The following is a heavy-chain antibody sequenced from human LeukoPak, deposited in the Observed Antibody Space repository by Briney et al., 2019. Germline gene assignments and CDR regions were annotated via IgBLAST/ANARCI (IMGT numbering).Heavy chain of an antibody. CDR3: TRDFYQSTPIVVVIPEGC. Sequence: PGGSLRLSCAASGFTFGDYAMSWVRQAPGKGLEWVGFIRSKAYGGTTEYAASVKGRFTISRDDSKSIAYLQMNSLKTEDTAVYYCTRDFYQSTPIVVVIPEGCWGQGTLVTVSS. D-gene: IGHD2-21*01. CDR2: IRSKAYGGTT. J-gene: IGHJ4*02. CDR1: GFTFGDYA. V-gene: IGHV3-49*04.